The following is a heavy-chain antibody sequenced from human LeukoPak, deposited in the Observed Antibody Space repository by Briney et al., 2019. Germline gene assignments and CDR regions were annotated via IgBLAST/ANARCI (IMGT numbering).Heavy chain of an antibody. CDR3: ARDREYTSFDF. CDR1: GFTFSSYA. V-gene: IGHV3-7*01. D-gene: IGHD2/OR15-2a*01. CDR2: TKPDGSQK. J-gene: IGHJ4*02. Sequence: GGSLRLSCAASGFTFSSYAMSWVRQAPGKGLEWVASTKPDGSQKYYVDSVKGRFFVSRDNVKDSLYLQMDSLRADDTAVYYCARDREYTSFDFWGQGTLVAVSS.